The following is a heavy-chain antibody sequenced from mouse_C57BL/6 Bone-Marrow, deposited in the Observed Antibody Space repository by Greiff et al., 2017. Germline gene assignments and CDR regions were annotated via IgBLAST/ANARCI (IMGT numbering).Heavy chain of an antibody. CDR3: AYAYYSNYGFAY. J-gene: IGHJ3*01. V-gene: IGHV2-5*01. Sequence: VQLQQSGPGLVQPSQSLSITCTVSGFSLTRYGVHWVRQSPGKGLEWLGVIWRGGSTDYNAAFMSRLSITKDNSKSKVFFKMNMLQADDTAIDYGAYAYYSNYGFAYWGQGTLVTVSA. D-gene: IGHD2-5*01. CDR2: IWRGGST. CDR1: GFSLTRYG.